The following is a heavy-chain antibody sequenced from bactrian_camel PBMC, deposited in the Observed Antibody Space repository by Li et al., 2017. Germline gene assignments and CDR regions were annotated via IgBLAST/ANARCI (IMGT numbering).Heavy chain of an antibody. V-gene: IGHV3S1*01. CDR3: LVGFDY. CDR1: QSPYKRTL. Sequence: HVQLVESGGGSVQPGGSLKLACAASQSPYKRTLLAWFRQTPGKEREGVAAINPQGVRFYGDFVKGRFTISRDNAKNTLYLQLNSLTREDSAMYYRLVGFDYWGQGTQVTVS. CDR2: INPQGVR. J-gene: IGHJ4*01. D-gene: IGHD2*01.